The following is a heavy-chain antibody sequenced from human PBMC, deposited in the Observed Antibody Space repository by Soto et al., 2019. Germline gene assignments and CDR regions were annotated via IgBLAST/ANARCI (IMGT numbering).Heavy chain of an antibody. D-gene: IGHD3-9*01. CDR1: GYTFGHFY. J-gene: IGHJ4*02. CDR3: ARDEGVYDILTGYYKAHHFDQ. V-gene: IGHV1-18*01. Sequence: QVQLVQSGAEVKKPGDSVKVSCKASGYTFGHFYITWVRQAPGQGLEWMGAISPHNRNTNYAEKFRGRVTMTTDTSTTTAYMELRSLRSDDTAVYYCARDEGVYDILTGYYKAHHFDQWGQGALVTVSS. CDR2: ISPHNRNT.